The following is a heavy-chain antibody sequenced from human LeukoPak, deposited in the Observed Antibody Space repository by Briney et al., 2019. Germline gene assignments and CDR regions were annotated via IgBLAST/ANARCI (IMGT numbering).Heavy chain of an antibody. CDR1: GYTFTGYY. J-gene: IGHJ4*02. CDR2: INPNSGDT. D-gene: IGHD6-19*01. CDR3: ARAARDSSGWYFDY. Sequence: ASVKVSCEASGYTFTGYYIHWVRQAPGQGLEWMGWINPNSGDTNYAQKLQGRVTMTTDTSTSTAYMELRSLRSDDTAVYYCARAARDSSGWYFDYWGQGTLVTVSS. V-gene: IGHV1-2*02.